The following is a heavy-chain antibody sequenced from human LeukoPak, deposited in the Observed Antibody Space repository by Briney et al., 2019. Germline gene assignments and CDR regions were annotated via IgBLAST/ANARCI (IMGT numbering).Heavy chain of an antibody. CDR2: INPNSGGT. CDR3: ARESGSGTYDFDY. V-gene: IGHV1-2*02. D-gene: IGHD5-12*01. Sequence: GASVKVSCKASGYTFTGYYMHWVRQAPGQGLEWMGWINPNSGGTNYAQKFQGRVTMTRDTSISTAYMELSRLRSDDTAVYYCARESGSGTYDFDYWGQGTLVTVSS. J-gene: IGHJ4*02. CDR1: GYTFTGYY.